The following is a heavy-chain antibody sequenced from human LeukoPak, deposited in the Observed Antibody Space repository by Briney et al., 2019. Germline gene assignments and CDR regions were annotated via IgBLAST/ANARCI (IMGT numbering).Heavy chain of an antibody. D-gene: IGHD6-19*01. Sequence: PSETLSLTCTVSGGSISSYCWSWIRQPAGKGLEWIGRIYTSGSTNYNPSLKSRITMSVDTSKNQFSLKLSSVTAADTAVYYCARGEFNTGWYADSWGQGTLVTVSS. CDR1: GGSISSYC. V-gene: IGHV4-4*07. CDR2: IYTSGST. CDR3: ARGEFNTGWYADS. J-gene: IGHJ4*02.